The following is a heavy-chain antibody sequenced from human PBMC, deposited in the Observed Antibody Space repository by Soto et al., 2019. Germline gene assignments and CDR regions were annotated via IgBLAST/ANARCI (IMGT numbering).Heavy chain of an antibody. CDR1: GFTFSSYA. J-gene: IGHJ3*02. CDR3: AKDTHIVVVVDHADDAFDI. V-gene: IGHV3-23*01. Sequence: EGSLRLSCAASGFTFSSYAMSWVRQAPGKGLEWVSAISGSGGSTYYADSVKGRFTISRDNSKNTLYLQMNSLRAEDTAVYYCAKDTHIVVVVDHADDAFDIWGQGTMVTVSS. CDR2: ISGSGGST. D-gene: IGHD2-15*01.